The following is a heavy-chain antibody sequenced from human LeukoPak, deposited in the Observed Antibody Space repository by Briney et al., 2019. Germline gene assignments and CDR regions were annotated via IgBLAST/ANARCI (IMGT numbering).Heavy chain of an antibody. CDR3: ARGGYSSSWYMVDY. CDR1: GGSISSYY. J-gene: IGHJ4*02. V-gene: IGHV4-59*01. Sequence: SETLSLTCTVSGGSISSYYWSWIRQPPGKGLEWIGYIYYSGSTNYNPSLKSGVTISVDTSKNQFSLKLSPVTAADTAVYYCARGGYSSSWYMVDYWGQGTLVTVSS. D-gene: IGHD6-13*01. CDR2: IYYSGST.